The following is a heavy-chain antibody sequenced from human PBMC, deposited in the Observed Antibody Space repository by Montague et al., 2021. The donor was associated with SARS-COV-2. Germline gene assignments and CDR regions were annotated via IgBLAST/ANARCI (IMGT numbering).Heavy chain of an antibody. D-gene: IGHD6-13*01. CDR1: GGSISSGGYY. J-gene: IGHJ4*02. CDR2: IYYSGST. V-gene: IGHV4-31*03. Sequence: TLSLTCIVSGGSISSGGYYWSWIRQHPGKGLEWIGYIYYSGSTYYNPSLKSRLSISLDTSKNHFSLRLSSVTAADTAVYYCARSESPSYSSSPFDYRGQGTLVTVSS. CDR3: ARSESPSYSSSPFDY.